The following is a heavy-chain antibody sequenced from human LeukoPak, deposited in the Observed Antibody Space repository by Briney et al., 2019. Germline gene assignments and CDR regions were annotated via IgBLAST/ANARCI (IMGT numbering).Heavy chain of an antibody. J-gene: IGHJ4*02. CDR3: ARTARVPDS. V-gene: IGHV4-59*11. D-gene: IGHD4/OR15-4a*01. CDR1: SDSMSRHY. CDR2: IFYSGIT. Sequence: PSETLSLTCTVSSDSMSRHYWSWIRQPPGKGLEYIGYIFYSGITNYNPSLKSRVTMSLDTSRNQFSLKLDSVTAADTAVYYCARTARVPDSWGQGTLVSVSS.